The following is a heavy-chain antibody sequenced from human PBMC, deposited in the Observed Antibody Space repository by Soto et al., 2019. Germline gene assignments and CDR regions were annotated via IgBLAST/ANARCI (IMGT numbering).Heavy chain of an antibody. D-gene: IGHD3-22*01. V-gene: IGHV4-30-4*08. CDR2: IYYSGST. Sequence: QVRLQESGPGLVKPSQPLSLTCTVSGASIINNHYYLNFIRQPPGKGLEWIGYIYYSGSTSYNPSLESRLTISIDTSRNQFSLELSSVTAADTAVYFCARASMIGVPGFFDVWGRGTLVTVSS. J-gene: IGHJ2*01. CDR3: ARASMIGVPGFFDV. CDR1: GASIINNHYY.